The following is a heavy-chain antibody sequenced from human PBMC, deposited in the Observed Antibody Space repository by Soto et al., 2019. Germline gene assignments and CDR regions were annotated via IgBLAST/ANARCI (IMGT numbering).Heavy chain of an antibody. CDR1: GGTFSSYT. V-gene: IGHV1-69*02. D-gene: IGHD3-10*01. CDR3: AGVHYYGSGGRIGY. J-gene: IGHJ4*02. CDR2: IIPIHGIA. Sequence: QVQLVQSGAEVKKPGSSVKVSCKASGGTFSSYTISWVRQAPGQGLEWMGRIIPIHGIANYAQKFQGRVTIAADQSTSTAYMELSSLRSEDTAVYYWAGVHYYGSGGRIGYWGQGTLVTVSS.